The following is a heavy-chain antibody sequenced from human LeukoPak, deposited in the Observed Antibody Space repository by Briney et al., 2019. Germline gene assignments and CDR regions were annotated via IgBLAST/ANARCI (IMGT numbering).Heavy chain of an antibody. D-gene: IGHD3-3*01. CDR2: IKKDGREK. Sequence: GGSLRLSCAASGFTFSNYWMTWVRQAPGKGLEWVANIKKDGREKHYVDSVKGRFAISRDNAKNSLYLQMNSLRAEDTAVYYCARAPETYYDFWSGYYTGIWFDPWGQGTLVTVSS. CDR3: ARAPETYYDFWSGYYTGIWFDP. CDR1: GFTFSNYW. V-gene: IGHV3-7*01. J-gene: IGHJ5*02.